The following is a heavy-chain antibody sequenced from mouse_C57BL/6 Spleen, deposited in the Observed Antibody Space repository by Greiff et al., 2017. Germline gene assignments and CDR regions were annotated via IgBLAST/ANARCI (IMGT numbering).Heavy chain of an antibody. D-gene: IGHD1-1*01. CDR3: TTAAYYYGSSYGDY. CDR2: IDPEDGDT. CDR1: GFNIKDYY. Sequence: EVQLQQSGAELVRPGASVKLSCTASGFNIKDYYMHWVKQRPEQGLEWIGRIDPEDGDTEYAPKFQGKATMTADTSSNTAYLQLSSLTSEDTAVDYCTTAAYYYGSSYGDYWGQGTTLTVSS. V-gene: IGHV14-1*01. J-gene: IGHJ2*01.